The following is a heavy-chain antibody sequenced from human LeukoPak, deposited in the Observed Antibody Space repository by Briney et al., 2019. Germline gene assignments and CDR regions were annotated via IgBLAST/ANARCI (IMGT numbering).Heavy chain of an antibody. Sequence: PGGSLRLSCAASGFTFSDYAMSWVRQTPGEGLGWVSTISASGESRNYLDSVKGRFTISRDSSKNTVYLQMNSLRAEDTAVFYCARDPGGTFDYWGQGTLVTVSS. CDR1: GFTFSDYA. V-gene: IGHV3-23*01. CDR3: ARDPGGTFDY. CDR2: ISASGESR. J-gene: IGHJ4*02. D-gene: IGHD2-8*02.